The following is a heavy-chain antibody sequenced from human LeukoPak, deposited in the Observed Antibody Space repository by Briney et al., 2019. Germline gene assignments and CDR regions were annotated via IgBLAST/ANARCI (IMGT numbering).Heavy chain of an antibody. CDR2: INHSGST. J-gene: IGHJ5*02. D-gene: IGHD3-3*01. Sequence: SETLSLTCAVYGGSFSGYYWSWIRQPPGKGLEWIGEINHSGSTNYNPSLKSRVTISVDTSKNQFSLKLSSVTAADTAVYYCARVSGTYDFWSGRILYNWFDPWGQGTLVTVSS. V-gene: IGHV4-34*01. CDR1: GGSFSGYY. CDR3: ARVSGTYDFWSGRILYNWFDP.